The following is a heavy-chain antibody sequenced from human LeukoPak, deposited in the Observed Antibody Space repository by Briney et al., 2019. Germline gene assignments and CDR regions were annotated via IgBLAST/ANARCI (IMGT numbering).Heavy chain of an antibody. CDR2: TYYRSKWYN. J-gene: IGHJ4*02. Sequence: SQTLSLTCAISGDSVSSNSGAWNWIRQSPSRGLEWLGRTYYRSKWYNVYAESVKSRITINPDTSKNQFSLQLKSVNPEDTAVYYCTSGGMEYWGQGILVTVSS. V-gene: IGHV6-1*01. D-gene: IGHD3-3*01. CDR3: TSGGMEY. CDR1: GDSVSSNSGA.